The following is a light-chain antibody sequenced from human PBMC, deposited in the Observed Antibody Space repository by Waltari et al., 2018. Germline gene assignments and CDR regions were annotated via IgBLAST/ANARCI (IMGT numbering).Light chain of an antibody. J-gene: IGKJ4*01. V-gene: IGKV3-15*01. CDR2: GAS. CDR3: QQYNNWPLT. Sequence: EIVMTKSPATLSGSPGERATHSCRASQSVSSNLAWYQQKPGQAPRLLIYGASTRATGIPARFSGSGSGTEFTLTISSMQSEDFAVYYCQQYNNWPLTFGGGTKVEIK. CDR1: QSVSSN.